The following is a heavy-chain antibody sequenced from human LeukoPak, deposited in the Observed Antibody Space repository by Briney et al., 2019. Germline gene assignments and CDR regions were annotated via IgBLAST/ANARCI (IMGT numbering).Heavy chain of an antibody. CDR1: GGSFSGYY. J-gene: IGHJ6*03. D-gene: IGHD2-2*01. CDR3: ARGYQLPSLGYYYMDV. CDR2: INHSGSA. Sequence: PSETLSLTCAVYGGSFSGYYWSWIRQPPGKGLEWMGEINHSGSANYNPSLKSRVTISVDTSKNQFTLKLSSVTAADTAVYYCARGYQLPSLGYYYMDVWGKGTTVTVSS. V-gene: IGHV4-34*01.